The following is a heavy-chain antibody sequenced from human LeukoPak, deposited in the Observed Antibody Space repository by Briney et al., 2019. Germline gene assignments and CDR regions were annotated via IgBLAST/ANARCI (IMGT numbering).Heavy chain of an antibody. Sequence: PSETLSLTCTVSGGSISSYYWSWIRQPPGKGLEWIGYIYYSGSTNYNPSLKSRVTISVDTSKNQFSLKLSSVTAADTAVYYCARGELFYYFDYWGQGTLVTVSS. CDR2: IYYSGST. CDR3: ARGELFYYFDY. CDR1: GGSISSYY. V-gene: IGHV4-59*01. D-gene: IGHD3-9*01. J-gene: IGHJ4*02.